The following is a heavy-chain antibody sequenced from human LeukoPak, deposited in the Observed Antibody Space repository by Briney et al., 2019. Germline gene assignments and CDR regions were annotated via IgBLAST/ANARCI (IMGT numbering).Heavy chain of an antibody. CDR1: GGSISSGDYY. Sequence: SQTLSLTCTVSGGSISSGDYYWSWIRQPPGKGLEWIGYIYYSGSTYYNPSLKSRATISVDTSKNQFSLKLSSVTAADTAVYYCARVLPYDFWSGPSPYYFDYWGQGTLVTVSS. J-gene: IGHJ4*02. V-gene: IGHV4-30-4*08. D-gene: IGHD3-3*01. CDR3: ARVLPYDFWSGPSPYYFDY. CDR2: IYYSGST.